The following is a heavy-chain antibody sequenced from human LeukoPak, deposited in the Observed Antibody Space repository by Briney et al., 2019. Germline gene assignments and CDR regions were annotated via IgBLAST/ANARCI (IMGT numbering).Heavy chain of an antibody. D-gene: IGHD5-18*01. CDR1: GGSISSSDYY. Sequence: SETLSLTCTVSGGSISSSDYYWSWIRQPPGKGLEWIGYIYYSGSTYYNPSLKSRVTISVDTSKNQFSLKLSSVTAADTAVYYCARGAYDGSTAMVHWGQGTLVTVSS. CDR2: IYYSGST. J-gene: IGHJ4*02. V-gene: IGHV4-30-4*01. CDR3: ARGAYDGSTAMVH.